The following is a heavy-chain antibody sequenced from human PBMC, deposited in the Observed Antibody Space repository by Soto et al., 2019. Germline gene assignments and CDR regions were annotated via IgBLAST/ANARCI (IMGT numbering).Heavy chain of an antibody. CDR3: ARVTPGNNLYYFSGMDV. V-gene: IGHV3-30-3*01. J-gene: IGHJ6*02. CDR2: ISYEGSNT. D-gene: IGHD1-1*01. CDR1: GFTFGTYA. Sequence: PGGSLRLSCVASGFTFGTYAIHGVRQAPGKGLQWVALISYEGSNTYYADSVKGRFTVSRDNSKSTLYLQMNSLRPEDTGVYYCARVTPGNNLYYFSGMDVWGQGTSVTVSS.